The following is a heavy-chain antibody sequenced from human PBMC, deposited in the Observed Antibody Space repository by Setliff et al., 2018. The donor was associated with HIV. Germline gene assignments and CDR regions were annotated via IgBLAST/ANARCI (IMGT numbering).Heavy chain of an antibody. CDR3: AREDYNNYWEYWYFDL. CDR2: IYSGGST. V-gene: IGHV3-66*01. CDR1: GFTVSSNY. D-gene: IGHD4-4*01. Sequence: GGSLRLSCAASGFTVSSNYMSWVRQAPGKGLEWVSLIYSGGSTYYADSAKGRFTISRDNSKNTLFLQMNSLRAKDTAMYYCAREDYNNYWEYWYFDLWGRGTLVTVSS. J-gene: IGHJ2*01.